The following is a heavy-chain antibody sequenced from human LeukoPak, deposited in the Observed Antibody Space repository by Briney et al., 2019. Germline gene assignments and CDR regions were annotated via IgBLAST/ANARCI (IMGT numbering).Heavy chain of an antibody. Sequence: SETLSLTCTVSGYSISSGYYWGWIRQPPGKGLEWIGSIYHSGSTYYNPSLKSRVTISVDTSKNQLSLKLSSVTAADTAVYYCARAPFSWYYFDYWGQGTLVTVSS. V-gene: IGHV4-38-2*02. CDR2: IYHSGST. CDR1: GYSISSGYY. D-gene: IGHD2-8*02. CDR3: ARAPFSWYYFDY. J-gene: IGHJ4*02.